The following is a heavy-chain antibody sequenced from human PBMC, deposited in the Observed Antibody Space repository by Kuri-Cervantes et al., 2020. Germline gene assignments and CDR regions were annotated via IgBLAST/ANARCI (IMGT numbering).Heavy chain of an antibody. CDR2: IIPIFGTA. CDR3: ARGYSNYAPDASDI. J-gene: IGHJ3*02. V-gene: IGHV1-69*05. D-gene: IGHD4-11*01. Sequence: SVKVSCKASGGTFSSYATSWVRQAPGQGLEWMGGIIPIFGTANYAQKFQGRVTITTDESTSTAYMELSSLRSEDTAVYYCARGYSNYAPDASDIWGQGTMVTVSS. CDR1: GGTFSSYA.